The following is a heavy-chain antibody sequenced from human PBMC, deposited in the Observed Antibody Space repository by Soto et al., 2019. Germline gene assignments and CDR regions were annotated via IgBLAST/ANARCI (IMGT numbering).Heavy chain of an antibody. CDR2: ISYDGSNK. D-gene: IGHD3-22*01. J-gene: IGHJ4*02. CDR3: ARVSRRLHYYDSTYDY. Sequence: GGSLRLSCAASGFTFSSYAMHWVRQAPGKGLEWVAVISYDGSNKYYADSVKGRFTISRDNSKNTLYLQMNSLRAEDTAVYYCARVSRRLHYYDSTYDYWGQGTLVTVSS. CDR1: GFTFSSYA. V-gene: IGHV3-30-3*01.